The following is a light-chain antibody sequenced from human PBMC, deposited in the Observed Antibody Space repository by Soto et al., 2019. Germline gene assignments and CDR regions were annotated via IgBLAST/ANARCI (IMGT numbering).Light chain of an antibody. J-gene: IGKJ5*01. CDR1: QSVSISA. CDR2: GAS. CDR3: QQSGSSPPVT. Sequence: IVLTQSPGTLSLSPGERASLSCSASQSVSISALAWYQQKPGQAPRLLIYGASSRATGIPDRFSGSGSGTDFTLTISRLEPEDFAVYYCQQSGSSPPVTFGQGTGLEI. V-gene: IGKV3-20*01.